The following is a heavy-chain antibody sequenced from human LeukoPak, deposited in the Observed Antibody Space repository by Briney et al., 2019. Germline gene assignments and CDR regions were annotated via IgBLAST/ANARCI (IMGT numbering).Heavy chain of an antibody. Sequence: SETLSLTCAVYGGSFSGYYWSWIRQPPGKGLEWIGEINHSGSTNYNPSLKSRVSISVDTSKNQFSLKLSSVTAADTAVYYCARGISRITMIVVVTKAHHAFDIWGQGTMVTVSS. CDR1: GGSFSGYY. CDR3: ARGISRITMIVVVTKAHHAFDI. D-gene: IGHD3-22*01. CDR2: INHSGST. V-gene: IGHV4-34*01. J-gene: IGHJ3*02.